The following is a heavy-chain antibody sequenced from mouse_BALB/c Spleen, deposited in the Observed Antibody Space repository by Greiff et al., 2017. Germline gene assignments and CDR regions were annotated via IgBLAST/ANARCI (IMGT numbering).Heavy chain of an antibody. Sequence: VQLQQSGAELVKPGASVKLSCTASGFNIKDTYMHWVKQRPEQGLEWIGRIDPANGDTEYAPKFQGKATMTADTSSNTAYLQLSSLTSEDTAVYYCNPLGLRTYWGQGTTLTVSS. CDR3: NPLGLRTY. CDR2: IDPANGDT. V-gene: IGHV14-1*01. J-gene: IGHJ2*01. D-gene: IGHD3-1*01. CDR1: GFNIKDTY.